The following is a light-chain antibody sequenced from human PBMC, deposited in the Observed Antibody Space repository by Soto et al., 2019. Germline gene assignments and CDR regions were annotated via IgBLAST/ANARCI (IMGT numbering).Light chain of an antibody. CDR3: CSYAGSYTF. CDR2: DVS. Sequence: QSALTQPRSVSGSPGQSVTISCTETSSDVGGYNYVSWYQQHPGKAPKLMIYDVSKRPSGVPDRFSGSKSGNTASLTISGLQAEDEADYYCCSYAGSYTFFGTGTKLTVL. J-gene: IGLJ1*01. CDR1: SSDVGGYNY. V-gene: IGLV2-11*01.